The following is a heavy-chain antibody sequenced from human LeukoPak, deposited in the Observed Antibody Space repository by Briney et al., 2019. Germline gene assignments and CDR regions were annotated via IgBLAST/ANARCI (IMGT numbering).Heavy chain of an antibody. J-gene: IGHJ4*02. CDR3: ARVRGSSTKNYYFDY. Sequence: SETLSLTCTVSGDSISGDYWSWIRQPPGKGLEWIGYIYYTGSANYNPSLKSRVTISVDTSKNQFSLKLSSVTAADTAVYYCARVRGSSTKNYYFDYWGQGTLVTVSS. V-gene: IGHV4-59*01. D-gene: IGHD2-2*01. CDR1: GDSISGDY. CDR2: IYYTGSA.